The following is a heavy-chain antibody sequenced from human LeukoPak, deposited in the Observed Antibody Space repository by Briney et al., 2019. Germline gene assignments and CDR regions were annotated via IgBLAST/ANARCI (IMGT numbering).Heavy chain of an antibody. CDR2: ISSSGNTT. J-gene: IGHJ5*02. D-gene: IGHD6-19*01. CDR1: GFTFSDNY. CDR3: VRDHSGWSLDP. V-gene: IGHV3-11*04. Sequence: GGSLRLSCAASGFTFSDNYMSWIRQAPGKGLEWVSYISSSGNTTYNADSVKGRFTISRDNAKNSLYLQMNSLRAEDTAVYYCVRDHSGWSLDPWGQGTLVTVSS.